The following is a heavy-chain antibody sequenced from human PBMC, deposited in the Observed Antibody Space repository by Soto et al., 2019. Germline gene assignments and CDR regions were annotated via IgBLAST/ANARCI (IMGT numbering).Heavy chain of an antibody. Sequence: QLQLLESGGDLVKPGGSLRLSCAASGFTVSGNDLSWIRQAPGKGLEWVSSIGSSGRAIYYADSVKDRFTISRDNTKDSLCLHMSSLRAEDTAIYYCASHHSSGWLYFDSWGQGTLVTVSS. CDR3: ASHHSSGWLYFDS. V-gene: IGHV3-11*01. D-gene: IGHD6-19*01. CDR1: GFTVSGND. CDR2: IGSSGRAI. J-gene: IGHJ4*02.